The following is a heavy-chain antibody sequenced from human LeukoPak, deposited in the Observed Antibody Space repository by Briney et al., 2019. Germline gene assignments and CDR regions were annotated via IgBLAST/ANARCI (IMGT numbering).Heavy chain of an antibody. CDR3: ARVAPTVTMTYYFDY. V-gene: IGHV4-59*01. D-gene: IGHD4-11*01. Sequence: SETLSLTCTVSGGSISSFYWSWIRQPPGKGLEWIGYIYYSGTTNYNPSLKSRVTMSLDTSKTQFSLKLSSVTAAGTAVYYCARVAPTVTMTYYFDYWGQGTLVTVSS. J-gene: IGHJ4*02. CDR1: GGSISSFY. CDR2: IYYSGTT.